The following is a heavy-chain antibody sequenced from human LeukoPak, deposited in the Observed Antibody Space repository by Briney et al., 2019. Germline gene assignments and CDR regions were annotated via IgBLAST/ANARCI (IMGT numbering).Heavy chain of an antibody. V-gene: IGHV3-9*01. CDR2: ISWNSVSI. CDR3: AKGLAVSGEDY. D-gene: IGHD6-19*01. J-gene: IGHJ4*02. CDR1: GFTFDDYA. Sequence: PGRSLRLSCAASGFTFDDYAMHWVRQAPGKGLEWVSGISWNSVSIGYADSVKGRFTISRDNAKNSLYLQMSSLRAEDTAFYYCAKGLAVSGEDYWGQGTLVTVSS.